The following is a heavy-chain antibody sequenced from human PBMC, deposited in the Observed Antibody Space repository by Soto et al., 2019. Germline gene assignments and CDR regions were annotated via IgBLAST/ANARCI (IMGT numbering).Heavy chain of an antibody. CDR2: IYYSGST. J-gene: IGHJ4*02. Sequence: QVQLQESGPGLVKPSETLSLPCTVSGGSISSYYWSWIRQPPGKGLEWIGYIYYSGSTNYNPSLKSLVTISVDTSKNQFSLKLSSVTAADTAVYYCARAYGGNCGDYWGQGTLGTVSS. CDR1: GGSISSYY. D-gene: IGHD2-15*01. V-gene: IGHV4-59*01. CDR3: ARAYGGNCGDY.